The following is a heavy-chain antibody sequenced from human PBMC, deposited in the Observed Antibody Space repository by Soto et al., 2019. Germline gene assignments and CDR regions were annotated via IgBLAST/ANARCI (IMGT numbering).Heavy chain of an antibody. J-gene: IGHJ4*02. Sequence: QITLKESGPTLVKPTQTLTLTCTFSGFSLSTGGVGVGWIRQPPGKALEWLTLMYWGDDKRYSPSLKSRLTITEDNSKNQVVLTMTNMDPVDPATYYCAPTAATGDYWASFDFWGQGTLVTVSS. CDR1: GFSLSTGGVG. V-gene: IGHV2-5*02. D-gene: IGHD3-22*01. CDR3: APTAATGDYWASFDF. CDR2: MYWGDDK.